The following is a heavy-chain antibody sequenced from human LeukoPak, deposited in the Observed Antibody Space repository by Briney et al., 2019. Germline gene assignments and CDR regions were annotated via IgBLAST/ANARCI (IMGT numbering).Heavy chain of an antibody. J-gene: IGHJ6*02. CDR1: GGSISTSY. CDR3: ARKYYDILTGYTAMDV. V-gene: IGHV4-59*01. D-gene: IGHD3-9*01. CDR2: VYYSGSI. Sequence: MASETLSLTCTVSGGSISTSYWNWIRQPPGKGLEWIGYVYYSGSINYNPSLKSRVTISVDTSKNQFSLKLTSVTAADTAVYYCARKYYDILTGYTAMDVWGQGTTVTVSS.